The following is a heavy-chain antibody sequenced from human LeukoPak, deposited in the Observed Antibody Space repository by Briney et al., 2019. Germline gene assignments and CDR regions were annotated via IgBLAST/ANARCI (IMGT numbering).Heavy chain of an antibody. D-gene: IGHD1-26*01. Sequence: SETLSLTCTVSGDSISSYYWSWIRQPPGKELEWIGYIYYSGSTKYNPSLKSRVSISVDTSKSQFSLKLNSVTAADTAVYYCASSNSGSYNDAFDIWGQGTMVTVSS. CDR2: IYYSGST. J-gene: IGHJ3*02. CDR3: ASSNSGSYNDAFDI. V-gene: IGHV4-59*01. CDR1: GDSISSYY.